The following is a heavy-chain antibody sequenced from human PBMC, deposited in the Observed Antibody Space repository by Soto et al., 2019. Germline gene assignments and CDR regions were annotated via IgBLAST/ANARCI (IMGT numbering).Heavy chain of an antibody. Sequence: ASVKVSCKASGYTITSYGVSWVRQAPGQGLEWMGWISAYNGNTNYAQKLQGRVAMTTDTSTSTAYMELRSLRAEDTAVYYCAKDYYGSGSYPRLNWFDPWGQGTLVTVSS. D-gene: IGHD3-10*01. V-gene: IGHV1-18*01. J-gene: IGHJ5*02. CDR1: GYTITSYG. CDR2: ISAYNGNT. CDR3: AKDYYGSGSYPRLNWFDP.